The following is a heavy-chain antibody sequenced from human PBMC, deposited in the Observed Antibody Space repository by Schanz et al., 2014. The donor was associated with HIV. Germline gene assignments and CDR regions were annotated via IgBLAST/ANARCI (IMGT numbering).Heavy chain of an antibody. CDR3: AKPEYDSRGNSQSHFDS. CDR2: ISESGSRS. Sequence: EVQLLDSGGGLVQPGGSLRLSCVASGFTFDSFGMHWVRQAPGKGLEWVSSISESGSRSYYADSVNGRFTISRDNSKNTLYLQMTTLRTEDTAVYYCAKPEYDSRGNSQSHFDSWGQGTLVTVSS. V-gene: IGHV3-23*01. J-gene: IGHJ4*02. D-gene: IGHD3-22*01. CDR1: GFTFDSFG.